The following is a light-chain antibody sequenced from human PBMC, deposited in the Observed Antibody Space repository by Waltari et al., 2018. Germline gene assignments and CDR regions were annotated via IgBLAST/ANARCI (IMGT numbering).Light chain of an antibody. Sequence: EIVLTQSPGTQSLSPGERATLSCRASQSVATYLAWYQQKTGQAPRLLIYGASSRATGVPDRFSASGSGTDFSLTISSLEPEDFAVYYCQHYVRLPVTFGQGTKVEIK. J-gene: IGKJ1*01. CDR1: QSVATY. CDR2: GAS. V-gene: IGKV3-20*01. CDR3: QHYVRLPVT.